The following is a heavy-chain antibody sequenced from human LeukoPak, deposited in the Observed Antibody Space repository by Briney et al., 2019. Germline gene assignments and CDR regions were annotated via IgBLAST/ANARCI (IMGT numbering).Heavy chain of an antibody. V-gene: IGHV1-3*01. Sequence: WASMKVSCKASGYTFTSYSMHWVRQAPGQRLEWMGWINAGNGNNKYSQKFQGRVTITRDTSASTAYMELSSLRSEDTAVYYCARDPWDLGYCSGGSCYPGNNWFDPWGQGTLVTVSS. D-gene: IGHD2-15*01. J-gene: IGHJ5*02. CDR3: ARDPWDLGYCSGGSCYPGNNWFDP. CDR1: GYTFTSYS. CDR2: INAGNGNN.